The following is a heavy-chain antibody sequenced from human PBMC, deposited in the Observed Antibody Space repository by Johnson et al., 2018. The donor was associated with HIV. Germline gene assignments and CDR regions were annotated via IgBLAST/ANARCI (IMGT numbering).Heavy chain of an antibody. CDR3: AKADRVRYGAGAFDI. CDR2: ISSNGGST. V-gene: IGHV3-64*01. D-gene: IGHD5-24*01. Sequence: VQLVESGGGLVQPGGSLRLSCAASGFTFSSYAMHWVRQAPGKGLEYVSAISSNGGSTYYANSVKGRFTISRDNSKNTLYLQMNSLRAEDTAVYYCAKADRVRYGAGAFDIWGQGTMVTVSS. CDR1: GFTFSSYA. J-gene: IGHJ3*02.